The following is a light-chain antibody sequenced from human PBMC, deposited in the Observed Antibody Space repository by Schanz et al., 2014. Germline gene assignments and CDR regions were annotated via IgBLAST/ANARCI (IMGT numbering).Light chain of an antibody. CDR1: SSDVGSYKL. CDR2: EVS. V-gene: IGLV2-14*02. Sequence: QSALTQPASVSGSPGQSITISCTGTSSDVGSYKLVSWYQQHPGKAPKLMIYEVSKRPSGVPDRFSGSKSGNTASLTISGLQAEDEADYYCSSYTTSNTLVFGGGTKLTVL. CDR3: SSYTTSNTLV. J-gene: IGLJ2*01.